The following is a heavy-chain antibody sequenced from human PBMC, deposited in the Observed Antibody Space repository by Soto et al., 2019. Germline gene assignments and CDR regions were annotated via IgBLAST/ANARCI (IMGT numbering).Heavy chain of an antibody. CDR1: GFTFSSYG. D-gene: IGHD7-27*01. Sequence: AGGSLRLSCAASGFTFSSYGMHWVRQAPGKGLEWVAVIWCDGSNKYYADSVKGRFTISRDNSKNTLYLQMNSLRAEDTAVYYCAKDDEKLGIEDYWGQGTLVTVSS. J-gene: IGHJ4*02. V-gene: IGHV3-33*06. CDR3: AKDDEKLGIEDY. CDR2: IWCDGSNK.